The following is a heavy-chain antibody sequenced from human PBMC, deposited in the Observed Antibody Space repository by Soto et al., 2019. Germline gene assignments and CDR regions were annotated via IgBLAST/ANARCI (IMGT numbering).Heavy chain of an antibody. CDR1: GDSLSSSSSYY. J-gene: IGHJ6*03. Sequence: QPQLQESGPGLVKPSETLSLSCAVSGDSLSSSSSYYWGWIRQPPGKGLEWIANVYYSGSTYYNPSLKSRVTISLETSKNEVSLRLRSVTAADTAVYYCARIKIVGVHTYYMDVWGKGTPITVSS. CDR2: VYYSGST. V-gene: IGHV4-39*01. CDR3: ARIKIVGVHTYYMDV. D-gene: IGHD3-3*01.